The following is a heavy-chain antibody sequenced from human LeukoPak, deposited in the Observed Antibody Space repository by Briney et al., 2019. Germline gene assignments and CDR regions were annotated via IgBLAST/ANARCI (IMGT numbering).Heavy chain of an antibody. D-gene: IGHD3-10*01. CDR3: AKVPPYGSGSIDY. V-gene: IGHV4-34*01. J-gene: IGHJ4*02. CDR1: GGSFSGYY. Sequence: SETLSLTCAVYGGSFSGYYWSWIRQPPGKGLEWIGEINHSGSTNYNPSLKSRVTISVDTSKNQFSLKLSSVTAADTAVYYCAKVPPYGSGSIDYWGQGTLATVSS. CDR2: INHSGST.